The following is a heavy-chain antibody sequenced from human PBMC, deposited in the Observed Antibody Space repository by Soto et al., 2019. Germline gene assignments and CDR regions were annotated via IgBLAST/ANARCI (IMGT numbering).Heavy chain of an antibody. CDR2: ISYSGST. CDR3: ATMGTPATGLYYFDY. J-gene: IGHJ4*02. V-gene: IGHV4-30-4*01. D-gene: IGHD5-18*01. Sequence: QVQLQESGPGLVKPSQTLSLTCTVSGGSISSGNYYWSWIRQPPGKGLEWIGFISYSGSTYYSLSLKSRVTISVDTSKNQFSLNLSFVTAAGTAVYYCATMGTPATGLYYFDYWGQGTLVTVSS. CDR1: GGSISSGNYY.